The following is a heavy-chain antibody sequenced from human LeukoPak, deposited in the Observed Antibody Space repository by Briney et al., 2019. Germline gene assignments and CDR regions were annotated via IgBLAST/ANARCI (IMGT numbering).Heavy chain of an antibody. CDR2: IYYSGST. CDR1: GGSISSSSYY. Sequence: SETLSLTCTVSGGSISSSSYYWGWIRQPPGKGLEWIGSIYYSGSTYYNPSLKSRVTISVDTSKNRFSLKLSSVTAADTAVYYCALDYSGSYYFESFHHWGQGTLVTVSS. V-gene: IGHV4-39*07. J-gene: IGHJ1*01. D-gene: IGHD3-10*01. CDR3: ALDYSGSYYFESFHH.